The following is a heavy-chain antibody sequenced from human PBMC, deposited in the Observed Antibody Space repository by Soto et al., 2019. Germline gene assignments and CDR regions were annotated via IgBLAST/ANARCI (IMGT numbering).Heavy chain of an antibody. Sequence: SETLSLTCSVSGGSINSYWWSWIRQPAGKGLEWIGRVYSSGTTDYNPSLNSRATMSVETSKNQFSLKLSSVTAADTAVYYCARDIGSYAYGEGYWGQGSQVTVSS. CDR1: GGSINSYW. D-gene: IGHD3-10*01. J-gene: IGHJ4*02. CDR3: ARDIGSYAYGEGY. V-gene: IGHV4-4*07. CDR2: VYSSGTT.